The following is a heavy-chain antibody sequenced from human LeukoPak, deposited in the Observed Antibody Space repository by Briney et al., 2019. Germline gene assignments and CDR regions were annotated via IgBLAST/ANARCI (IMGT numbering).Heavy chain of an antibody. J-gene: IGHJ4*02. D-gene: IGHD1-26*01. CDR1: GFTFSSYA. V-gene: IGHV3-64*01. CDR3: ARVGSYAELDY. CDR2: ISSNGGST. Sequence: GGSLRLSCAASGFTFSSYAMHWVRQAPGKGLEYVSAISSNGGSTYYANSVKGRFTISRDNSKNTLYLQMGSLTAEDMAVYYCARVGSYAELDYWGQGTLVTVSS.